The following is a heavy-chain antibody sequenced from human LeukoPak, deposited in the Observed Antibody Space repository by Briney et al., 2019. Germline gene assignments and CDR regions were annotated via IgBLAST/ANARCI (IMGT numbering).Heavy chain of an antibody. CDR2: INLDGGET. V-gene: IGHV3-7*01. CDR3: ARGYSDWLR. CDR1: GFTFINYW. D-gene: IGHD4-11*01. J-gene: IGHJ4*02. Sequence: GGPLTLSFPPPGFTFINYWITWFPQGPGEGLEWLANINLDGGETHFVDSVKGRFTISRDNAKNSLSLQMSGLRVEDTAVYYCARGYSDWLRWGQGTQVTVSS.